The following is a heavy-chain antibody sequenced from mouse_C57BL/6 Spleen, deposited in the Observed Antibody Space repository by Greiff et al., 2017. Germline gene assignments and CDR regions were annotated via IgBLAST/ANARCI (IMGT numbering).Heavy chain of an antibody. J-gene: IGHJ3*01. CDR3: AKDNWFAY. Sequence: VQLQQSGAELVSPGASVKLSCKASGYTFTDYYINWVKQRPGQGLEWIARIYPGSGNTYYNEKFKGKATLTAEKSSSTAYMQLSSLASAVSAVYLCAKDNWFAYWGQGTLVTVSA. V-gene: IGHV1-76*01. CDR2: IYPGSGNT. CDR1: GYTFTDYY.